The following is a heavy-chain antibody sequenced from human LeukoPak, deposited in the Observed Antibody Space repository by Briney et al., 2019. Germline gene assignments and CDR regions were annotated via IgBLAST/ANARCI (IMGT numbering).Heavy chain of an antibody. CDR3: ARDTIRSWFDP. CDR2: INHSGST. V-gene: IGHV4-34*01. CDR1: GGSFSDYW. D-gene: IGHD2-2*01. J-gene: IGHJ5*02. Sequence: PSETLSLTCAVYGGSFSDYWWTWIRQSPGKGLEWIGEINHSGSTNYNPSLKSRVTISVDTSKNQFSLKLRSVTAADTAVYYCARDTIRSWFDPWGQGTLVTVSS.